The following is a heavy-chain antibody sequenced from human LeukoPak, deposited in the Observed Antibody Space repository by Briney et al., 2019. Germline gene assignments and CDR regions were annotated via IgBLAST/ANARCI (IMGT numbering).Heavy chain of an antibody. CDR2: ISGSGNTI. D-gene: IGHD2-15*01. CDR3: ARAGSTSWVVAATPGWSDP. Sequence: PGGSLRLSCAASGFTLSSYEMNWVRQAPGKGLEWVSYISGSGNTIFYADSVKGRFTISRDNAKNSLYLQMNSLRAEDTAVYYCARAGSTSWVVAATPGWSDPWGQGTLVTVSS. CDR1: GFTLSSYE. V-gene: IGHV3-48*03. J-gene: IGHJ5*02.